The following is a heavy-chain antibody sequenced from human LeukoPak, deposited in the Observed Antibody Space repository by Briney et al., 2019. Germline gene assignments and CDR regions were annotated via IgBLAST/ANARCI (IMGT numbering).Heavy chain of an antibody. V-gene: IGHV3-21*01. CDR3: AAGSGSYRDWFDP. CDR1: GFTFSSYS. D-gene: IGHD3-10*01. CDR2: ISSSSYI. J-gene: IGHJ5*02. Sequence: GGSLRLSCAASGFTFSSYSMNWVRQAPGKGLEWVSSISSSSYIYYADSVKDRFTISRDNAKNSLYLQMSSLRAEDTAVYYCAAGSGSYRDWFDPWGQGTLVTVSS.